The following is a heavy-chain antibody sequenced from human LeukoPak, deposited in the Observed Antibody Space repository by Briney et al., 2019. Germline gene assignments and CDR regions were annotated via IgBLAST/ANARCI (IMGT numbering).Heavy chain of an antibody. CDR3: ARDLGIVVVPAGNFQH. J-gene: IGHJ1*01. CDR2: INPNSGGT. D-gene: IGHD2-2*01. CDR1: GYTFTGYY. Sequence: ASVKVSCKASGYTFTGYYMHWVRQAPGQGLEWMGWINPNSGGTNYAQKFQGRVTMTRDTSISTAYMELSRLRSDDTAVYYCARDLGIVVVPAGNFQHWGQGTLVTVSP. V-gene: IGHV1-2*02.